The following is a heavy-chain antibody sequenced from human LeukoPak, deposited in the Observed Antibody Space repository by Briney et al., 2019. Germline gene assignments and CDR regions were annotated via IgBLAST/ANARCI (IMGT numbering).Heavy chain of an antibody. V-gene: IGHV3-7*03. CDR3: ARVAGDYGDAFDI. D-gene: IGHD4-17*01. J-gene: IGHJ3*02. CDR1: GFTFSSYW. CDR2: IKQDGSEK. Sequence: GGSLRLSCAASGFTFSSYWMSWVRQAPGKGLEWVANIKQDGSEKYYVDSVKGRFTISRDNAKNSLYLQMNSLRAEDTAVYYCARVAGDYGDAFDIWGQGTMVTVSS.